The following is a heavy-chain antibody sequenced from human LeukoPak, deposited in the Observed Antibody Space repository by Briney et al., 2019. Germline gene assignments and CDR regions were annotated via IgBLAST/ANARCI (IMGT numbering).Heavy chain of an antibody. CDR3: ATGGGYASPIGY. CDR1: GGSISSYY. CDR2: IYHSGST. J-gene: IGHJ4*02. D-gene: IGHD2-2*01. Sequence: SETLSLTCTLSGGSISSYYWSWIRQPPGKGLEWIGYIYHSGSTNYNPSLKSRVTISVDTSKNQFSLKLRSVTAADTAVYYCATGGGYASPIGYWGQGALVTVSS. V-gene: IGHV4-59*01.